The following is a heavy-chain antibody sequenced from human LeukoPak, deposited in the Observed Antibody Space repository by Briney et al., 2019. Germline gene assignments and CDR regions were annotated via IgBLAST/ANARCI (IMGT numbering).Heavy chain of an antibody. Sequence: GGSLRLSCAASGFTFSSYWMSWVRQAPGKGLEWVANIKQDGSEKYYVDSVKGRFTISRDNAKNSLYLQMNSLRAEDTAVYYCARRTFGSGSYRFDYWGQGTLVTVSS. CDR3: ARRTFGSGSYRFDY. CDR2: IKQDGSEK. V-gene: IGHV3-7*01. CDR1: GFTFSSYW. D-gene: IGHD3-10*01. J-gene: IGHJ4*02.